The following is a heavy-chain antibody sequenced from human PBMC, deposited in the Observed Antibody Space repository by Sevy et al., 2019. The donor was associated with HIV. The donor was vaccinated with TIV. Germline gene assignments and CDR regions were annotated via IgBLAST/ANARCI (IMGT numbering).Heavy chain of an antibody. D-gene: IGHD3-22*01. CDR1: GYTFTNHG. Sequence: ASVKVSCKASGYTFTNHGISWVRQAPGQGLEWMGWINPHNGNTKYAQKLQGRVTKTTDTSTNTAYMEVRSLRSDDTAVYYCAREGTLVTMIIWGQGTLVTVSS. CDR2: INPHNGNT. J-gene: IGHJ4*02. CDR3: AREGTLVTMII. V-gene: IGHV1-18*01.